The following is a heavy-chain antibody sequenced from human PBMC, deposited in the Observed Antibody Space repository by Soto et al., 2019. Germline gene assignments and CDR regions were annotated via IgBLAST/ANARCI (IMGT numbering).Heavy chain of an antibody. J-gene: IGHJ4*02. CDR2: INHSGST. Sequence: QVQLQQWGAGLLKPSETLSLTCAVYGGSFSGYYWSWIRQPPGKGLVWIGEINHSGSTNYNPSLKSRVTISVDTSKNQFSLKLSSVTAADTAVYYCARGRIMSTFGGVIRRLYYFDYWGQGTLVTVSS. CDR3: ARGRIMSTFGGVIRRLYYFDY. V-gene: IGHV4-34*01. CDR1: GGSFSGYY. D-gene: IGHD3-16*01.